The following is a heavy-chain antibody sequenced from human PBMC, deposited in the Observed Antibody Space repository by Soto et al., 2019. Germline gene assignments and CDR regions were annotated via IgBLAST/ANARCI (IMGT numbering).Heavy chain of an antibody. J-gene: IGHJ6*02. CDR1: GGTFSSYA. Sequence: QVQLVQSGAEVKKPGSSVKVSCKASGGTFSSYAISWVRQAPGQGLEWMGEIIPIFGTANYAQKFQGRVTSTAEESTSTAYMELSSLRSEDTAVYYCARGRDCSSTRCLGGMDVWGQGTTVTVSS. D-gene: IGHD2-2*01. CDR3: ARGRDCSSTRCLGGMDV. CDR2: IIPIFGTA. V-gene: IGHV1-69*01.